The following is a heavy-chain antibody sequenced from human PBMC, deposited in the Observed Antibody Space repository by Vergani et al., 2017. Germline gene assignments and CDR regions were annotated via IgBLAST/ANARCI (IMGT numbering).Heavy chain of an antibody. CDR1: GFSLSTSGMR. J-gene: IGHJ3*02. Sequence: QVTLKESGPALVKPTQTLTLTSTFSGFSLSTSGMRVGWIRQPPGKALEWLARIDWDDDKFYSTSLKTRLTISKDTSKNQVVLTMTNMDPVDTATYYCARTPLRASGHAFDIWGQGTMVTVSS. V-gene: IGHV2-70*04. CDR2: IDWDDDK. CDR3: ARTPLRASGHAFDI. D-gene: IGHD2-8*01.